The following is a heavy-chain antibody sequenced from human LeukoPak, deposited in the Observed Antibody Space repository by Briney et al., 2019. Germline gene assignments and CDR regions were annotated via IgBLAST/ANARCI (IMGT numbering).Heavy chain of an antibody. D-gene: IGHD3-3*01. Sequence: GGSLRLSCAASGFTFSSYGMHWVRQAPGKGLEWVAFIRYDGSNKYYPDSVKGRFTISRDNSKNTLYLQMNSLRADDTAVYYCARLNTIFGVAPYYFDYWGQGTLVTVSS. V-gene: IGHV3-30*02. CDR1: GFTFSSYG. J-gene: IGHJ4*02. CDR2: IRYDGSNK. CDR3: ARLNTIFGVAPYYFDY.